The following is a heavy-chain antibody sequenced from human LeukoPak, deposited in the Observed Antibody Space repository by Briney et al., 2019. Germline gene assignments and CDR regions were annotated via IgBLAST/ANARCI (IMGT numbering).Heavy chain of an antibody. D-gene: IGHD6-13*01. CDR1: GGSISSGGYS. CDR2: IYHSGST. V-gene: IGHV4-30-2*01. CDR3: ARRNIAAVDY. J-gene: IGHJ4*02. Sequence: ASETLSLTCAVSGGSISSGGYSWSWIRQPPGKGLEWIGYIYHSGSTYYNPSLKSRVTISVDRSKNQFSLKLSSVTAADTAVYYCARRNIAAVDYWGQGTLVTVSS.